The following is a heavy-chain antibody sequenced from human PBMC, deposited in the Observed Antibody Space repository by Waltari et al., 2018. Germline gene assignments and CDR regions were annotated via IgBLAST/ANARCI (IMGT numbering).Heavy chain of an antibody. CDR3: ARGGGGDWEWFDP. CDR2: IYYTGST. Sequence: QVQLQESGPSLLKPSETLSRICTVSGGSLRGFYWSWVRQPPGKGLDWIGYIYYTGSTKFNPSLKSRVTMSVDTSKNQFSLKLSSVTAADTAFYYCARGGGGDWEWFDPWGQGTLVTVSS. D-gene: IGHD2-21*02. J-gene: IGHJ5*02. V-gene: IGHV4-59*01. CDR1: GGSLRGFY.